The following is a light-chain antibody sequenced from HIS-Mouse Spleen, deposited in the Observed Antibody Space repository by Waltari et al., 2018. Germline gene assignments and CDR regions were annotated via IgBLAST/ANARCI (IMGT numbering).Light chain of an antibody. CDR2: EVS. CDR3: SSYTSSSTPYV. J-gene: IGLJ1*01. V-gene: IGLV2-14*01. CDR1: SSDVGGYTY. Sequence: QSALTQPASVSGSPGQSITISCTGTSSDVGGYTYVSWYQQHPGKAPKLIIYEVSTRPQGVSNRFSGSKSGNTASLTISGLQAEDEADYYCSSYTSSSTPYVFGTGTKVTVL.